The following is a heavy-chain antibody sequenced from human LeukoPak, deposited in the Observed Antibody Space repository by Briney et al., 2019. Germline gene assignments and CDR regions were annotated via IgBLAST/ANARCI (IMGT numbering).Heavy chain of an antibody. J-gene: IGHJ4*02. CDR3: ARGGVVTDSSGYYYLGY. CDR2: ISSSSTYI. D-gene: IGHD3-22*01. V-gene: IGHV3-21*01. Sequence: GGSLRLSCAASGFTFSSYSMNWVRQAPGKGLEWVSSISSSSTYIHYADSVKGRFTISRDNAKNSLYLQMNSLRAEDTAVYYCARGGVVTDSSGYYYLGYWGQGTLVTVSS. CDR1: GFTFSSYS.